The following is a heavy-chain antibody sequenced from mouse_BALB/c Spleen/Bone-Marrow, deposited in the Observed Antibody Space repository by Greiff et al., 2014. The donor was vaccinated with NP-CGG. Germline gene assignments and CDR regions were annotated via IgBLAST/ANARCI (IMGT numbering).Heavy chain of an antibody. Sequence: QVQLQQPAAELARPGASVKMSCKASGYTFTSLTMQWIKQRPGQGLEWIGYIVPSSGYTEYNQIFRDKTTLTVDKSSSTAYMQLSSLTSEDSAVYYCARESSSGAWFTYWGQGTLLTISA. CDR2: IVPSSGYT. D-gene: IGHD3-1*01. CDR3: ARESSSGAWFTY. CDR1: GYTFTSLT. V-gene: IGHV1-4*02. J-gene: IGHJ3*01.